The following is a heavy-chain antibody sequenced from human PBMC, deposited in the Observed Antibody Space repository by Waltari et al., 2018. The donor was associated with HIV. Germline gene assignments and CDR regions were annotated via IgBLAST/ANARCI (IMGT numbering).Heavy chain of an antibody. V-gene: IGHV3-30*18. CDR1: GFTFSSYG. CDR2: ISYEGSNK. Sequence: QVQLVESGGGVVQPGRSLRLSCAASGFTFSSYGMHWVRQAPGKGLEWVAVISYEGSNKYYADPVKGRFTISRYNSKNALYLQMNSLRAEDTAVYYCAKSRLMTTVTACDYWGQGTLVTVSS. D-gene: IGHD4-17*01. J-gene: IGHJ4*02. CDR3: AKSRLMTTVTACDY.